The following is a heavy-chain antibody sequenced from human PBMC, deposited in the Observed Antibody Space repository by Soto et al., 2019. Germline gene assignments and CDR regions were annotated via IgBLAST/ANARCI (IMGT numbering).Heavy chain of an antibody. CDR3: AKETHPREVLDVSYFDH. Sequence: EVQLVESGGGLVQPGRSLRLSCEASGFVFDDYAMHWVRQPPGKGLEWVSSISWNSGNLGYADSMKGRFTISRDNAKNSLYLQINTLGTDDTALYYCAKETHPREVLDVSYFDHWGRGTLVTVSS. CDR1: GFVFDDYA. J-gene: IGHJ4*02. CDR2: ISWNSGNL. V-gene: IGHV3-9*01. D-gene: IGHD1-26*01.